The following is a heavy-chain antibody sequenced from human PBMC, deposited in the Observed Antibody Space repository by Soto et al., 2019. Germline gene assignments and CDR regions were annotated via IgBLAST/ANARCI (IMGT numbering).Heavy chain of an antibody. Sequence: PGGSLRLSCAASGFTFSSYWMHWVRQAPGKGLVWVSRINSDGSTTNYADSVKGRFTISRDNAKNTLYLQMNSLRAEDTAVYYCARECSGGSCYPYYFDYWGQGTLVTVSS. V-gene: IGHV3-74*01. CDR2: INSDGSTT. J-gene: IGHJ4*02. D-gene: IGHD2-15*01. CDR3: ARECSGGSCYPYYFDY. CDR1: GFTFSSYW.